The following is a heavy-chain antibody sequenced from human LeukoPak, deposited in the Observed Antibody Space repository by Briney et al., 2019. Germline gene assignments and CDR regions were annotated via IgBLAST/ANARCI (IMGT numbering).Heavy chain of an antibody. Sequence: GGSLRLSCTVSGFIFSDFSMSWVRQAPGKGLEWVAKMSEDGNEIFYVDSVKGRFTISRDNTKKSLYLQLNSLRPEDSAVYYCARPRGCGSARCNNFDYWGQGTLVTVSS. CDR1: GFIFSDFS. CDR2: MSEDGNEI. D-gene: IGHD2-2*01. CDR3: ARPRGCGSARCNNFDY. V-gene: IGHV3-7*01. J-gene: IGHJ4*02.